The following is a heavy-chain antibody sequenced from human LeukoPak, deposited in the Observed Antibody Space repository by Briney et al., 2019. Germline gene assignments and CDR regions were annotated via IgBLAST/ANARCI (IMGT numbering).Heavy chain of an antibody. Sequence: GGSLRLSCAASVFTIIIYGMSWVGQAPGKGLEWVSSISGGTTYYADSVKGRFTISRDNSKNTVSLQVNSLRAEDTAVYYCAKSVYHSGNYWGQGTLVTVSS. CDR3: AKSVYHSGNY. D-gene: IGHD3-10*01. J-gene: IGHJ4*02. V-gene: IGHV3-23*01. CDR1: VFTIIIYG. CDR2: ISGGTT.